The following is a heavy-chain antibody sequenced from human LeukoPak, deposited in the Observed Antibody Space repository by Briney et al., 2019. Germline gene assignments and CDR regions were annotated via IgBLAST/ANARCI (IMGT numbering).Heavy chain of an antibody. J-gene: IGHJ5*02. D-gene: IGHD6-19*01. CDR3: AGGHSSGWYA. CDR2: ISSNGGST. V-gene: IGHV3-64*01. Sequence: GGSLRLSCAASGFTFSSYAMHWVRQTPGKGLQYVSAISSNGGSTYYANSVKGRFTISRDNSKNTLYLQMGSLRAEDMAVYYCAGGHSSGWYAWGQGTLVTVSS. CDR1: GFTFSSYA.